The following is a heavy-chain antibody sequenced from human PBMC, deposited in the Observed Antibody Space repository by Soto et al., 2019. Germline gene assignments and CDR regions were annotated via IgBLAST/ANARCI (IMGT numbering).Heavy chain of an antibody. V-gene: IGHV3-48*03. CDR3: ACYGATVTRTHYGMDV. D-gene: IGHD4-17*01. CDR2: ISSSGSTI. CDR1: GFTFSSYE. J-gene: IGHJ6*02. Sequence: GGSLRLSCAASGFTFSSYEMNWVRQAPGKGLEWVSYISSSGSTIFYADSVKGRFTISRDNAKNSLYLQMNSLRAEDTAVYYCACYGATVTRTHYGMDVWGQGTTVTVS.